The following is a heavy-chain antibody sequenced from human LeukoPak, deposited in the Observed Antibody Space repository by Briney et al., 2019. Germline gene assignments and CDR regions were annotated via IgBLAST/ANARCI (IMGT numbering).Heavy chain of an antibody. D-gene: IGHD2-2*01. CDR3: ARDLHCSSTSCPRGDAFDI. J-gene: IGHJ3*02. Sequence: SETLSLTCAVYGGSFSGYYWSWIRQPPGKGLEWIGYIYYIGSTNYNPSLKSRVTISVDTSKNQFSLKLSSVTAADTAVYYCARDLHCSSTSCPRGDAFDIWGQGTMVTVSS. CDR1: GGSFSGYY. V-gene: IGHV4-59*01. CDR2: IYYIGST.